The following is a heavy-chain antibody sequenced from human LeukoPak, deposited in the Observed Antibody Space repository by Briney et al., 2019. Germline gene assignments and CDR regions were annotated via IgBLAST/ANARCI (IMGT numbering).Heavy chain of an antibody. Sequence: PGGSLRLSCAASGFTFSSYAMSWVRQAPGKGLEWVSAISGSGGSTYYADSVKGRFTISRDNSKNTLYLQMNSLRADDTAVYYCAKDLAYYYDSSGYCEGWFLDYWAQGPLVSVSS. D-gene: IGHD3-22*01. V-gene: IGHV3-23*01. CDR2: ISGSGGST. J-gene: IGHJ4*02. CDR1: GFTFSSYA. CDR3: AKDLAYYYDSSGYCEGWFLDY.